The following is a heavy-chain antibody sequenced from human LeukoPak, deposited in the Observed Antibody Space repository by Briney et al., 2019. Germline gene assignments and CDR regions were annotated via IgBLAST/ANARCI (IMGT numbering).Heavy chain of an antibody. V-gene: IGHV3-23*01. CDR1: GFTFSSYA. CDR2: ICSNDNNT. CDR3: AKDHEQQLVAYYFDY. D-gene: IGHD6-13*01. J-gene: IGHJ4*02. Sequence: GGSLRLSCAASGFTFSSYAMNWVRQAPGKGLEWVSAICSNDNNTYYADSVKGRFTISRDNSKNTLYLQMNSLRAEDTAVYYCAKDHEQQLVAYYFDYWGQGTLVTVSS.